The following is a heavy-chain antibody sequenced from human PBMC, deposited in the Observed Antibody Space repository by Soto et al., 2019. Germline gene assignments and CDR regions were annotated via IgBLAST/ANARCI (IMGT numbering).Heavy chain of an antibody. D-gene: IGHD3-10*01. V-gene: IGHV4-34*01. J-gene: IGHJ5*02. CDR2: INHSGST. Sequence: PSETLSLTCAVYGGSFSGYYWSWIRQPPGKGLEWIGEINHSGSTNYNPSLKSRVTISVDTSKNQFSLKLSSVTAADTAVYYCARETWFGELFGWFDPWGQGTLVTVSS. CDR1: GGSFSGYY. CDR3: ARETWFGELFGWFDP.